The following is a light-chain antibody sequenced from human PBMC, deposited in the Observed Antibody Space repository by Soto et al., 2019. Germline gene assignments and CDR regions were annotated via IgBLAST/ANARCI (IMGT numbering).Light chain of an antibody. Sequence: DIVMTQSPVSLPVTPGEPASISCRSSQSLQHSNGYNYLDWYLQKPGQSPHVLIYLESTRASGVHGRFSSSWSGTYFTLKISRVEAEDVVIYYCMQALQTPLTCGGGTKVEIK. CDR2: LES. V-gene: IGKV2-28*01. J-gene: IGKJ4*01. CDR1: QSLQHSNGYNY. CDR3: MQALQTPLT.